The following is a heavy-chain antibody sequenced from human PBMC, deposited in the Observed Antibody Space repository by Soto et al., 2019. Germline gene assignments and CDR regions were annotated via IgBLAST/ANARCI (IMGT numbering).Heavy chain of an antibody. J-gene: IGHJ4*02. V-gene: IGHV3-74*01. CDR3: KTVFEY. Sequence: VGSLRLSCASSVFTFTNYWMHWVRQVPGKGLVWVSRIDGVGTGTSYSDSVRGRFTTSRDKAENTLYLQMNSLRAEDTAVYYCKTVFEYWGQGTPVTVSS. CDR1: VFTFTNYW. CDR2: IDGVGTGT.